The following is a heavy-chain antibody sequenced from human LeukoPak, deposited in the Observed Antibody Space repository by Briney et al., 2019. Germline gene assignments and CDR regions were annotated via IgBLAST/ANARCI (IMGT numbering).Heavy chain of an antibody. CDR3: ARASSGWAVDLYYFDY. V-gene: IGHV3-21*01. CDR2: ISSSSSYI. Sequence: GGSLRLFCAAYGFTFSAYSMNWVRQAPGKGREWLSSISSSSSYIYYPDSVKGRLTISRDNSKNSLYLKMNSLRAEDTAVYYCARASSGWAVDLYYFDYWGQGTPVTVSS. J-gene: IGHJ4*02. D-gene: IGHD6-19*01. CDR1: GFTFSAYS.